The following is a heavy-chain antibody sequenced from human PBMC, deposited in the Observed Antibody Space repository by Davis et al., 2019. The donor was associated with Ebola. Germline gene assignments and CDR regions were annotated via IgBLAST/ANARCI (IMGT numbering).Heavy chain of an antibody. CDR3: ARPYYYDSSGYSYYFDY. Sequence: GESLKISCAASGFTFSTYTMNWVRQAPGKGLEWVSYISSSSSTIYYADSVKGRFTISRDNAKNSLYLQMNSLRDEDTAVYYCARPYYYDSSGYSYYFDYWGQGTLVTVSS. CDR2: ISSSSSTI. D-gene: IGHD3-22*01. CDR1: GFTFSTYT. J-gene: IGHJ4*02. V-gene: IGHV3-48*02.